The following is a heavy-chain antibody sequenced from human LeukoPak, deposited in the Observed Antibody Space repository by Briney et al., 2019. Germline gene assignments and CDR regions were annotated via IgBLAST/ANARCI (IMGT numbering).Heavy chain of an antibody. V-gene: IGHV1-46*01. J-gene: IGHJ4*02. CDR3: ARERTPGSGYGVDY. CDR1: GYTFTSYY. D-gene: IGHD6-25*01. Sequence: ASVKVSCKASGYTFTSYYMHWVRQAPGQGLEWMGIINPSGGSTSYAQKFQGRVTMTGDRSISTAYMELNRLRSDDTAVYYCARERTPGSGYGVDYWGQGTVVTVSS. CDR2: INPSGGST.